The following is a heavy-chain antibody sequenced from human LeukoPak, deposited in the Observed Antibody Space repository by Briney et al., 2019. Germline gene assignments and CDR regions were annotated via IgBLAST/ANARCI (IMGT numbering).Heavy chain of an antibody. V-gene: IGHV3-7*04. CDR1: GFTFSSYG. Sequence: PGRSLILSCAASGFTFSSYGMHWVRPAPGQGLEWVANINPDGSEKYHVDSVTGRFTISRDNAKKSMYLQMTSLRVEDTAVYYCVRGSSSLWGQGTLVTVS. CDR3: VRGSSSL. CDR2: INPDGSEK. J-gene: IGHJ4*02. D-gene: IGHD6-13*01.